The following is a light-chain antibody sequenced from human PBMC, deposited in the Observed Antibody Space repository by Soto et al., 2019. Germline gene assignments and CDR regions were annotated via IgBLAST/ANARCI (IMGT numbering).Light chain of an antibody. V-gene: IGLV2-14*03. CDR2: DVG. J-gene: IGLJ1*01. CDR1: SSDVGAYNY. Sequence: QSALTQPASVSGSPGQSIAISCTGTSSDVGAYNYVSWFQQHPGKAPKLMIYDVGSRPSGVSNRFSGSKSGNTASLTISGLQAEDEAYYYCSSYTTSTTDVFVTGTKRTVL. CDR3: SSYTTSTTDV.